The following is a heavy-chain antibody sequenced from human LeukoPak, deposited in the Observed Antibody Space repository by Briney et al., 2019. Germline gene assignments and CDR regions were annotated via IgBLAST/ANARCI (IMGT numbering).Heavy chain of an antibody. J-gene: IGHJ5*02. D-gene: IGHD6-13*01. CDR3: ARGHPAGYSSSWYPNWFDP. Sequence: ASVKVSCKASGYTFTSYGISWVRQAPGQGLEWMGWVSAYNGNTNYAQKLQGRVTMTTDTSTSTAYMELRSLRSDDTAVYYCARGHPAGYSSSWYPNWFDPWGQGTLVTVSS. V-gene: IGHV1-18*01. CDR2: VSAYNGNT. CDR1: GYTFTSYG.